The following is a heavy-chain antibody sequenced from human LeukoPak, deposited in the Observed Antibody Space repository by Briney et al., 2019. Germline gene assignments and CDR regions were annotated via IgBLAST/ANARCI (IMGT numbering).Heavy chain of an antibody. CDR3: ARGWYGPDS. J-gene: IGHJ5*01. CDR2: ISRDGTIT. Sequence: GGSLRLSCAASGFSFDDYDMSWARQAPGKGLVWVSGISRDGTITNYADAVKGRFTISRDNAKNTLYLQMNSLRVEDTAVYSCARGWYGPDSCGQGTLVTVSS. CDR1: GFSFDDYD. V-gene: IGHV3-74*01. D-gene: IGHD1-14*01.